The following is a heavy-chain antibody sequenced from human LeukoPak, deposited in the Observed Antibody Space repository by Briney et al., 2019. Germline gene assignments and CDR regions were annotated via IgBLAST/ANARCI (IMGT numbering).Heavy chain of an antibody. CDR3: ACGAANSPLSGL. J-gene: IGHJ4*02. Sequence: TSETLSLTCTVSGGSISSGGYYCSWIRQHPGKGLEWIGYIYYSGSTYYNPSLKSRVTISVDTSKKQFSQKLSSVTAADTAVYYCACGAANSPLSGLWGQGTLVTVSS. CDR1: GGSISSGGYY. V-gene: IGHV4-31*03. D-gene: IGHD6-25*01. CDR2: IYYSGST.